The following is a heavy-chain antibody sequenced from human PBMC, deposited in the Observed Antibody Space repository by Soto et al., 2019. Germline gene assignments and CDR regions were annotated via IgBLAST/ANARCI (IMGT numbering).Heavy chain of an antibody. CDR2: IYSSGSI. V-gene: IGHV4-4*07. D-gene: IGHD6-13*01. Sequence: SETLSLTCSVSGGSIINYYWSWIRQPAGKGLEWIGRIYSSGSIHYNPSLKSRVTMSVHTSKNQFSLRLTSVTAADTAVYYCARQTTYSSSWHDYWGQGTLVTVSS. CDR3: ARQTTYSSSWHDY. J-gene: IGHJ4*02. CDR1: GGSIINYY.